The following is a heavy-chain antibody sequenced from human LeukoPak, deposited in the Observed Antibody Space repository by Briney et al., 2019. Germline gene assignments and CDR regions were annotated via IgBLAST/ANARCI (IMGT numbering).Heavy chain of an antibody. D-gene: IGHD1-26*01. J-gene: IGHJ4*02. CDR1: GYSISSGYY. CDR2: IYNSGST. CDR3: ARDSGSYLGGFDY. Sequence: SETLSLTCTVSGYSISSGYYWGWIRQPPGKGLEWIGSIYNSGSTYYNPSLKSRVTISVDTSKNQFSLKLSSVTAADTAVYYCARDSGSYLGGFDYWGQGTLVTVSS. V-gene: IGHV4-38-2*02.